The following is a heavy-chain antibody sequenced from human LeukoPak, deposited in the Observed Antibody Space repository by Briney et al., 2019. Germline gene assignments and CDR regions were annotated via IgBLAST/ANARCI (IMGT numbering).Heavy chain of an antibody. D-gene: IGHD2-2*01. CDR1: GFTFDDYA. CDR3: AKDPKVSYRYFQH. Sequence: PGGSLRLSCAASGFTFDDYATHWVRQAPGKGLEWVSLISWDGGSTYYADSVKGRFTISRDNSKNSLYLQMNSLRAEDTALYYCAKDPKVSYRYFQHWGQGTLVTVSS. V-gene: IGHV3-43D*03. CDR2: ISWDGGST. J-gene: IGHJ1*01.